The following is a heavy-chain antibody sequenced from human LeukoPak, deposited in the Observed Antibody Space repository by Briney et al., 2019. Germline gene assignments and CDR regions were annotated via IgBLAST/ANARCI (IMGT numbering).Heavy chain of an antibody. Sequence: SGTLSLTCAVSGGSISSSNWWSWGRQPPGKGLEWIGEIYHSGSTNYNPSLKSRVTISVDKSKNQFSLKLSSVTAADTAVYYCARVYYSNSYDYWYFDLWGRGTLVTVSS. CDR3: ARVYYSNSYDYWYFDL. J-gene: IGHJ2*01. D-gene: IGHD6-13*01. V-gene: IGHV4-4*02. CDR2: IYHSGST. CDR1: GGSISSSNW.